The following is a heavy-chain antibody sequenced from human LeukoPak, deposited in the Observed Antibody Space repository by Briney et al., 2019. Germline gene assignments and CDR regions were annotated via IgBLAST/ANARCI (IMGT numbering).Heavy chain of an antibody. CDR1: GCSFTSYW. V-gene: IGHV5-51*01. Sequence: GEPLKTSCKGSGCSFTSYWIGWVRQMPGKGLEWMGIIYPGDSDTSSSPSFQGQVTISADKSISTAYLQWSSLKASDTAMYYCARTPTGRYYYGSGTNYYYYYYMDVWGKGTTVTVSS. D-gene: IGHD3-10*01. CDR2: IYPGDSDT. CDR3: ARTPTGRYYYGSGTNYYYYYYMDV. J-gene: IGHJ6*03.